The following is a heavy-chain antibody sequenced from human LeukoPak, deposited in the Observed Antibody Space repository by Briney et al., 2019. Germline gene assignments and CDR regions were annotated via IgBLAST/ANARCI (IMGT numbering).Heavy chain of an antibody. CDR2: ISGSGGST. CDR3: ARVRDYAFDI. J-gene: IGHJ3*02. CDR1: GFTFSSYA. Sequence: GGSLGLSCAASGFTFSSYAMSWVRQAPGKGLEWVSAISGSGGSTCYADSVKGRFTISRDNSKNTLYLQMNSLRAEDTAVYYCARVRDYAFDIWGQGTMVTVSS. V-gene: IGHV3-23*01.